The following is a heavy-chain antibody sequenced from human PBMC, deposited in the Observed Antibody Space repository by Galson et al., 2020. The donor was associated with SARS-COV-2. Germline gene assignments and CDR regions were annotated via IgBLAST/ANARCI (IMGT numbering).Heavy chain of an antibody. V-gene: IGHV3-23*01. CDR3: AKDILPATYYYGMDV. CDR2: ISGSGGTT. J-gene: IGHJ6*02. D-gene: IGHD2-21*01. Sequence: GGSLRLSCAASGFTFSNYAMSWVRQAPGKGLEWVSAISGSGGTTYYADSVKGRFTISRDNSKNTLYLQMNSLRADDTALYYCAKDILPATYYYGMDVWGQGTTVTVSS. CDR1: GFTFSNYA.